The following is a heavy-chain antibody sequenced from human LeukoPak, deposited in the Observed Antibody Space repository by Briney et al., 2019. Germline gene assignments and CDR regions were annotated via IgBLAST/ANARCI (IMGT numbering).Heavy chain of an antibody. CDR1: GFNFSTYG. CDR3: ARAPLTGYYNPLDY. CDR2: IWYDGSIK. D-gene: IGHD3-9*01. J-gene: IGHJ4*02. Sequence: GGSLRLSCAASGFNFSTYGMHWVRQAPGKGLEWVAVIWYDGSIKNYADSVKGRFTISRDNSKNMLFLQMNSLRVEDTAIYYCARAPLTGYYNPLDYWGQGTLVTVSS. V-gene: IGHV3-33*01.